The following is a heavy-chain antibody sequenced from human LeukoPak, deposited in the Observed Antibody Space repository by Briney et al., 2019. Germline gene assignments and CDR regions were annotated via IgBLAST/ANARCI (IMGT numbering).Heavy chain of an antibody. CDR1: GFTFDDYA. CDR2: ISWNSGHI. J-gene: IGHJ5*02. V-gene: IGHV3-9*01. CDR3: AKDKWSGAVKFNWFHP. Sequence: GGSLRLSCAASGFTFDDYAMHWVRQTPGKGLEWVSGISWNSGHIGYADSVKGRFTISRDNAKNSLYLQMNSLRAEDTALYYCAKDKWSGAVKFNWFHPWGQGPLVTVSS. D-gene: IGHD6-19*01.